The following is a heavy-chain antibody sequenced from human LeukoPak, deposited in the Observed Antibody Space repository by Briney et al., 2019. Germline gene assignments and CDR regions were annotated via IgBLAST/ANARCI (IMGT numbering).Heavy chain of an antibody. V-gene: IGHV3-9*01. J-gene: IGHJ6*02. Sequence: GGSLRLSCAASGFTFDDYAMHWVRQAPGKGLEWVSGISWNSGSIGYADSVKGRFTISRDNAKNSLYLQMNSLRAEDTALYYCAKGGSDSRIAARPYYYYYYGMDVWGQGTTVTVSS. D-gene: IGHD6-6*01. CDR2: ISWNSGSI. CDR3: AKGGSDSRIAARPYYYYYYGMDV. CDR1: GFTFDDYA.